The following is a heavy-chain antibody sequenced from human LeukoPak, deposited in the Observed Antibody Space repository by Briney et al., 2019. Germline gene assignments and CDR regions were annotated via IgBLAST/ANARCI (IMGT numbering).Heavy chain of an antibody. CDR3: AKDYVFRSTTCPDFFDL. D-gene: IGHD2-2*01. Sequence: GGSLRLSCVASGFTFDKYGMSWVREAPGKGLEWVSGITGSGYYTYSADSVKGRFTISRDNSKNTVDLQMNSLRAEDTAVYYCAKDYVFRSTTCPDFFDLWGQGTLVTVSS. CDR1: GFTFDKYG. CDR2: ITGSGYYT. J-gene: IGHJ4*02. V-gene: IGHV3-23*01.